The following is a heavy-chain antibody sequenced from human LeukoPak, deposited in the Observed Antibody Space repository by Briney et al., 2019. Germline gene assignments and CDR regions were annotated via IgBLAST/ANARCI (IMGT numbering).Heavy chain of an antibody. J-gene: IGHJ4*02. CDR1: GFTFSSYT. CDR3: ARVTEAPYYFDY. CDR2: IRSTSSYI. V-gene: IGHV3-21*01. Sequence: GGSLRLSCAASGFTFSSYTMNWVRQAPGKGLEWVSSIRSTSSYIYYADSVKGRFTISRDNAKNSLYLQMNSLRAEDTAVYYRARVTEAPYYFDYWGQGTLVTVSS.